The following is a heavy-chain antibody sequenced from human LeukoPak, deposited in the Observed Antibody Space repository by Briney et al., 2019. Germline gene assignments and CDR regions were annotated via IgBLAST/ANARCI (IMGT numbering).Heavy chain of an antibody. CDR2: IYYSGST. J-gene: IGHJ6*03. CDR3: ARGAGGYSYALPYYYYYMDV. CDR1: GGSISSYY. V-gene: IGHV4-59*12. D-gene: IGHD5-18*01. Sequence: PSETLSLTCTVSGGSISSYYWSWIRQPPGKGLEWIGCIYYSGSTNYNPSLKRRVTMSLDTSKNQFSLKLSSVTAADTAVYYCARGAGGYSYALPYYYYYMDVWGKGTTVTVSS.